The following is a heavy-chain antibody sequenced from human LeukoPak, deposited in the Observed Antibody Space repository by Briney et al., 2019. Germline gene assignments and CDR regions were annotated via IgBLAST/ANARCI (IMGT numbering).Heavy chain of an antibody. CDR2: IGTAGDT. Sequence: GGSLRLSCAASGFTFSSYDMHWVRHATGKGLEWVSAIGTAGDTYYPGSVKGRFTISRENAKNSLYLQMNSLRAGDTAVYYCARAMGYCSGGSCYYYGMDVWGQGTTVTVSS. V-gene: IGHV3-13*01. J-gene: IGHJ6*02. CDR1: GFTFSSYD. D-gene: IGHD2-15*01. CDR3: ARAMGYCSGGSCYYYGMDV.